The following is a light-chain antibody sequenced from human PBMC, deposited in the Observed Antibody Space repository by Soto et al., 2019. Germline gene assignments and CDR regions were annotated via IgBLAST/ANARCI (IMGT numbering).Light chain of an antibody. CDR1: SSDVGSYNL. J-gene: IGLJ1*01. Sequence: LTQPASVSGSPGQSITISCTGTSSDVGSYNLVSWYQQHPGKAPKLMIYEGSRRPSGVSNRFSGSKSGNTASLTISGLQAEDEADYYCCSYAGSSTYVFGTGTKVTVL. CDR2: EGS. V-gene: IGLV2-23*01. CDR3: CSYAGSSTYV.